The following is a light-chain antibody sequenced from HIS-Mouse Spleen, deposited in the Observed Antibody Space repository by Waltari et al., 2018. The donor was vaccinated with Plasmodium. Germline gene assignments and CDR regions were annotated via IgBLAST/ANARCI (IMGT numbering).Light chain of an antibody. CDR3: QQYGSSPYT. CDR2: GAS. J-gene: IGKJ2*01. CDR1: QSVSSSY. Sequence: ELVFTQSPCTLSLSPGERATLSCRASQSVSSSYLAWYQQKPGQAPRLLIYGASSRATGIPDRFSGSGSGTDFTLTISRLEPEDFAVYYCQQYGSSPYTFGQGTKLEIK. V-gene: IGKV3-20*01.